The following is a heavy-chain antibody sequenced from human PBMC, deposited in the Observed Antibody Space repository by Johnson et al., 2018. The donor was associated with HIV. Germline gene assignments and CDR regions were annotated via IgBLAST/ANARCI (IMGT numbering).Heavy chain of an antibody. Sequence: QVQLVESGGGVVQPGRSLRLSCAASGFTFSTYDMAWVRQAPGKGLEWVALISKDGSNKYYADSVKGRFTISRDNSKNTLYLQMNSLRAEDTAVYYCAKDKSNAFDIWGQGTMVTVSS. CDR1: GFTFSTYD. CDR3: AKDKSNAFDI. J-gene: IGHJ3*02. CDR2: ISKDGSNK. V-gene: IGHV3-30*18.